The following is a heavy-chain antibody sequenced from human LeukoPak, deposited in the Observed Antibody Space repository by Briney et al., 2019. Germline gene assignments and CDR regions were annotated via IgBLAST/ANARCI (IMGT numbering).Heavy chain of an antibody. Sequence: PGGSLRLSCAASGFTFSSYWMSWVRQAPGKGLEWVANIKQDGSEKYYVDSVKGRFTISRDNAKNSPYLQMNSLRAEDTAVYYCARDRTRGGKPYYFDYWGQGTLVTVSS. CDR1: GFTFSSYW. J-gene: IGHJ4*02. D-gene: IGHD2-15*01. V-gene: IGHV3-7*01. CDR3: ARDRTRGGKPYYFDY. CDR2: IKQDGSEK.